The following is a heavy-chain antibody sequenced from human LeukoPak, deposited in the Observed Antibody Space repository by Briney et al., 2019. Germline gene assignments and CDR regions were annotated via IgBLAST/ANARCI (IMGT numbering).Heavy chain of an antibody. D-gene: IGHD2-2*01. V-gene: IGHV3-30*18. Sequence: GGSLRLSCAASGFTFSNYAMHWVRQAPGKGLEWVTVISFDGSNEYYADSVKGRFTISRDNSNNTLSLQMDSLRAEDTAVYYCAKDVPPNSWGQGTLVTVSS. CDR2: ISFDGSNE. J-gene: IGHJ4*02. CDR1: GFTFSNYA. CDR3: AKDVPPNS.